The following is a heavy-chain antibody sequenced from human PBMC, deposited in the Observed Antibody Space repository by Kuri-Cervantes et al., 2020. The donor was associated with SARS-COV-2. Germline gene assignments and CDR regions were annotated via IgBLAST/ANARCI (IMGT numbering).Heavy chain of an antibody. V-gene: IGHV3-30-3*01. D-gene: IGHD3-22*01. CDR1: GFTFSSYA. CDR2: ISYDGSNK. Sequence: GESLKISCAASGFTFSSYAMHWVRQAPGKGLEWVAVISYDGSNKYYADSVKGRFTISRANSKNTLYLQMNSLRAEDTAVYYCAKDYYYDSSGYPRVVVDYWGQGTLVTVSS. J-gene: IGHJ4*02. CDR3: AKDYYYDSSGYPRVVVDY.